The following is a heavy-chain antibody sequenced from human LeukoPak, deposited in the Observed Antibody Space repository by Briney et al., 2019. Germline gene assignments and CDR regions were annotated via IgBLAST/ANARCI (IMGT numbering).Heavy chain of an antibody. V-gene: IGHV3-30*03. CDR1: GFTFSYYG. CDR2: ISYDGGNK. Sequence: PGGSLRFSCAASGFTFSYYGMHWVRQAPGKGLEWVAFISYDGGNKYYADSVKGRFTISRDNSKNTVYLQMNSLRAEDTAVYYCARDKYSYGYYFDYWGQGTLVTVSS. J-gene: IGHJ4*02. CDR3: ARDKYSYGYYFDY. D-gene: IGHD5-18*01.